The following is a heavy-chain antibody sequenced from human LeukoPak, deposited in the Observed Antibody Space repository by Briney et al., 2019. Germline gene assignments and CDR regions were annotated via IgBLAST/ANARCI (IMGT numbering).Heavy chain of an antibody. J-gene: IGHJ5*02. CDR1: GFTVSSNY. D-gene: IGHD3-10*01. V-gene: IGHV3-53*01. CDR2: IYSGGNT. Sequence: GGSLRLSCAASGFTVSSNYMRWVRQAPGKGLEWVSVIYSGGNTYYTDSVKGRFTISRDNSKNTLYLQMNSLRAEDTAVYYCARGVYYGSGSYIGDPWGQGTLVTVSS. CDR3: ARGVYYGSGSYIGDP.